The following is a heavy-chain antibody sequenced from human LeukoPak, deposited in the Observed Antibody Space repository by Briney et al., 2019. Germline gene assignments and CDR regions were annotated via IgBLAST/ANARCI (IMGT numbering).Heavy chain of an antibody. CDR1: GFNFSSHG. J-gene: IGHJ4*02. CDR3: AKDGKSYGTFDY. CDR2: IWEDETDK. V-gene: IGHV3-30*02. Sequence: KSGGSLRLSCAASGFNFSSHGMHWVRQAPGKGVEWVAVIWEDETDKNYTDSVKGRFTISRDNSKNTLYLQMNSLRAEDTAVYYCAKDGKSYGTFDYWGQGTLVTVSS. D-gene: IGHD3-16*01.